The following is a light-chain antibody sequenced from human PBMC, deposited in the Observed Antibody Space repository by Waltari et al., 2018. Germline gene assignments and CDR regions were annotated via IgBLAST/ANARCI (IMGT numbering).Light chain of an antibody. CDR2: HAS. Sequence: SCRASQSVGKFLAWYQQKPGQAPRLLIYHASNGATGIPDRFSGSWSGTDFSLTISRLEPEDFAVYFCQKYESLPATFGQGTKVEV. CDR3: QKYESLPAT. V-gene: IGKV3-20*01. J-gene: IGKJ1*01. CDR1: QSVGKF.